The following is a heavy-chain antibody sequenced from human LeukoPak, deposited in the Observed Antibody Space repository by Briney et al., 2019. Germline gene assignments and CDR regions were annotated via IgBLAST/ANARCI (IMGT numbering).Heavy chain of an antibody. V-gene: IGHV4-59*01. CDR2: IYYSGST. CDR1: GGSFSGYY. D-gene: IGHD6-19*01. Sequence: YPSETLSLTCAVYGGSFSGYYWSWIRQPPGKGLEWIGYIYYSGSTNYNPSLKSRVTISVDTSKNQFSLKLSSVTAADTAVYYCARDRVAVAGTPSDAFDIWGQGTMVTVSS. J-gene: IGHJ3*02. CDR3: ARDRVAVAGTPSDAFDI.